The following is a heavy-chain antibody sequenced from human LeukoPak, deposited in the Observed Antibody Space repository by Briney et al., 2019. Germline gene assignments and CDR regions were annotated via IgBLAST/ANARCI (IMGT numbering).Heavy chain of an antibody. J-gene: IGHJ4*02. CDR3: AREWGTTGYFDY. Sequence: PSETLSLTCTVSGGSISSSSYYWGWIRQPPGKGLEWIGSIYYSGSTYYNPSLKSRVTISVGTSKNQFSLKLSSVTAADTAVYYCAREWGTTGYFDYWGQGTLVTVSS. V-gene: IGHV4-39*07. CDR1: GGSISSSSYY. D-gene: IGHD1-7*01. CDR2: IYYSGST.